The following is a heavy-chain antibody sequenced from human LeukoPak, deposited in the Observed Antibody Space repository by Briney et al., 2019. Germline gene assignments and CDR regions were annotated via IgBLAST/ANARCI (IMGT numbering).Heavy chain of an antibody. CDR2: ISAYNGNT. CDR1: GYTFTSYG. CDR3: ARDRAPTLYCSSTSCYAGWFDP. D-gene: IGHD2-2*01. Sequence: ASVKVPCKASGYTFTSYGISWVRQAPGQGLEWMGWISAYNGNTNYAQKLQGRVTMTRDTSTSTVYMELSSLGSEDTAVYYCARDRAPTLYCSSTSCYAGWFDPWGQGTLVTVSS. J-gene: IGHJ5*02. V-gene: IGHV1-18*01.